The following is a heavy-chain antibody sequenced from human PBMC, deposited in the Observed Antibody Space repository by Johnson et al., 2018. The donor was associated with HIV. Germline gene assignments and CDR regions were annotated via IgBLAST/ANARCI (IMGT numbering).Heavy chain of an antibody. J-gene: IGHJ3*02. CDR2: IRYDGSNK. CDR3: AKDLTPWDAFDI. Sequence: QVQLVESGGGLVQPGGSRRLSCAASGFTFSSYGMQWVRQAPGKGLEWVAFIRYDGSNKYYADSVKGRFTISRDNSKNTMYMQMNSLRPEDTAVYFCAKDLTPWDAFDIWGQGTMVTVSS. V-gene: IGHV3-30*02. D-gene: IGHD1-14*01. CDR1: GFTFSSYG.